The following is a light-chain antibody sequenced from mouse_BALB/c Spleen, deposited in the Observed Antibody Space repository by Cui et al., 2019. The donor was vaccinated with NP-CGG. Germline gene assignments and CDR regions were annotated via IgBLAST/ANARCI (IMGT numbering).Light chain of an antibody. J-gene: IGLJ1*01. CDR2: GTN. CDR1: TGAVTTSNY. V-gene: IGLV1*01. Sequence: QAVLTQESALTTSPGETVTLTCRSSTGAVTTSNYANWVQENPDHLFTGLIGGTNNRPPGVPARFSGSLIGDKAALTITGAQTEDEAIYFCALWYSNHWVFGGGTKLTVL. CDR3: ALWYSNHWV.